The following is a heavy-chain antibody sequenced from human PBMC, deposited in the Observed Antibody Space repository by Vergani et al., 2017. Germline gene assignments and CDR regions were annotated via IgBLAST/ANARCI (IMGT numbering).Heavy chain of an antibody. CDR3: ARGGDILTGYYSQYFDY. D-gene: IGHD3-9*01. CDR2: IYYSGST. Sequence: QVQLQESGPGLVKPSETLSLTCTVSGGSISSYYWSWIRQPPGKGLEWIGYIYYSGSTNYNPSLKSRVTISVDTSKNQFSLKLSSVTAADTAVYYCARGGDILTGYYSQYFDYWGQGTLVTVSS. V-gene: IGHV4-59*01. CDR1: GGSISSYY. J-gene: IGHJ4*02.